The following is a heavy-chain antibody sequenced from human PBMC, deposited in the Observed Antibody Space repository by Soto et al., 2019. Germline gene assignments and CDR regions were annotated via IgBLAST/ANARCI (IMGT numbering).Heavy chain of an antibody. CDR3: AKPWLGYFDL. CDR2: ISYDGSNK. V-gene: IGHV3-30*18. Sequence: ESGGGVVQPGRSLRLSCAASGFTFSSYGMHWVRQAPGKGLEWVAVISYDGSNKYYADSVKGRFTISRDNSKNTLYLQMNSLRAEDTAVYYCAKPWLGYFDLWGRGTLVTVSS. J-gene: IGHJ2*01. D-gene: IGHD6-19*01. CDR1: GFTFSSYG.